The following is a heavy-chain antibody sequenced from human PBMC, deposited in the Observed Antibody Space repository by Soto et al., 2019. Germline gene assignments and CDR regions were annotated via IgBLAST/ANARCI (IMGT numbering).Heavy chain of an antibody. J-gene: IGHJ4*02. Sequence: QVQLVQSGAEVKKPGSSVKVSCKASGGTFSSYAISWVRQAPGQGLEWMGGIIPIFGTANYAQKFQGRVTITAEKSTSTAYMELRSLRSEVTAVYSCARGADYYDSSGYRFDYWGQGTLVTVSS. V-gene: IGHV1-69*06. CDR3: ARGADYYDSSGYRFDY. CDR2: IIPIFGTA. D-gene: IGHD3-22*01. CDR1: GGTFSSYA.